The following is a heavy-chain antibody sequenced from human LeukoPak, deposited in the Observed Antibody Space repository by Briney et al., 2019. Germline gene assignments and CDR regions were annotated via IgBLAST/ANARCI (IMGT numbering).Heavy chain of an antibody. CDR2: FYHSGST. CDR3: ARTDGCQDAFDI. J-gene: IGHJ3*02. Sequence: SETLSLTCAVSGYSISSGYYWGWIRQPPGKGLEWIGSFYHSGSTYYNPSLKSRVTISVDTSNNQFSLKLSSVTAADTAVYYCARTDGCQDAFDIWGQGTMVTVSS. V-gene: IGHV4-38-2*01. CDR1: GYSISSGYY. D-gene: IGHD5-24*01.